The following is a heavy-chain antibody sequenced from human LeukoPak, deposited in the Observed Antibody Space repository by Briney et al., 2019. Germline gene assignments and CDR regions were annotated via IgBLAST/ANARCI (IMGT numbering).Heavy chain of an antibody. J-gene: IGHJ4*02. D-gene: IGHD2-21*01. CDR1: GYTFTSYG. CDR3: ARAAEDIVVVIATSGEYFDY. CDR2: ISAYNGNT. V-gene: IGHV1-18*01. Sequence: ASVKVTCKASGYTFTSYGISWVRQAPGRGLEWMGWISAYNGNTNYAQKLQGRVTMTTDTSTSTAYMELRSLRSDDTAVYYCARAAEDIVVVIATSGEYFDYWGQGTLVTVSS.